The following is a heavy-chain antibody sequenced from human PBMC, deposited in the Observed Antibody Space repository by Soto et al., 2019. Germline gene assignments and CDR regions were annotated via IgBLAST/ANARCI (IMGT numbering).Heavy chain of an antibody. D-gene: IGHD2-15*01. V-gene: IGHV4-39*01. CDR2: ISYSGST. CDR3: ARPLLMTADYYYGTDV. Sequence: SETLSLTCTVSGASISTIHNYWGWIRQPPGRGLEWIGSISYSGSTYYNPSFKSRVTISLDTSNAQFSLRLSSVTAADTAVYFCARPLLMTADYYYGTDVWGRGTSVTVSS. CDR1: GASISTIHNY. J-gene: IGHJ6*02.